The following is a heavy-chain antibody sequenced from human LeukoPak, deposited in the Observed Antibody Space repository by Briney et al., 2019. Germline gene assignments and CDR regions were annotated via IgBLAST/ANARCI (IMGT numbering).Heavy chain of an antibody. CDR2: IGTAGDT. V-gene: IGHV3-13*01. J-gene: IGHJ4*02. CDR3: ARSPVCSGGSCYFDY. D-gene: IGHD2-15*01. CDR1: GFTFSSYD. Sequence: GGSLRLSCAASGFTFSSYDMHWVRHATGKGLEWVSAIGTAGDTYYPGSVKGRFTISRENAKNSLYLQMNSLRAGDTAVYYCARSPVCSGGSCYFDYWGQGTLVTVSS.